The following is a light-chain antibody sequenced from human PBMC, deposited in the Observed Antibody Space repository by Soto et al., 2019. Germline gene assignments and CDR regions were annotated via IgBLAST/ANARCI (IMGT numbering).Light chain of an antibody. CDR3: CSYAGSYTYV. CDR2: DVS. J-gene: IGLJ1*01. CDR1: SSDVGGYNY. V-gene: IGLV2-11*01. Sequence: QSALTQPRSVSGSPGQSVTISCTGTSSDVGGYNYVSWYQQHPGKAPKVMIYDVSKRPSGVPDRFSGSKSGNTAPLTISGLQAEDEADYYCCSYAGSYTYVLGTGTKVTV.